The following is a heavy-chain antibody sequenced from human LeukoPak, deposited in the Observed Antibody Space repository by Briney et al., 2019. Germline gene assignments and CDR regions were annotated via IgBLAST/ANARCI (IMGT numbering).Heavy chain of an antibody. CDR2: ISGSGGTT. J-gene: IGHJ4*02. V-gene: IGHV3-23*01. CDR1: GFTFSSYA. D-gene: IGHD2-21*02. Sequence: QAGGSLRLSYAADGFTFSSYAMSSVRQPPGKGLEWVSAISGSGGTTYYADSVKGRFTISRDNSKSTLYLQMNSLRAEDTAVYYCAKEDCGVDCSTFDYWGQGTLVTVSS. CDR3: AKEDCGVDCSTFDY.